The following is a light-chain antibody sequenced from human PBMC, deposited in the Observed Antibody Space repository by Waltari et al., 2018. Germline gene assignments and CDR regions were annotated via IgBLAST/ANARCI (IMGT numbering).Light chain of an antibody. CDR1: SSNIRSGFG. Sequence: QSVLTQPPSVSGAPGQRVTISCTGRSSNIRSGFGVHWYQQFPGSAPRLVIFDNNIRPSGVPDRFSGSKSGTSASLTITGLQAEDEADYYCQSYDSGREVFGGGTKLTV. J-gene: IGLJ3*02. V-gene: IGLV1-40*01. CDR3: QSYDSGREV. CDR2: DNN.